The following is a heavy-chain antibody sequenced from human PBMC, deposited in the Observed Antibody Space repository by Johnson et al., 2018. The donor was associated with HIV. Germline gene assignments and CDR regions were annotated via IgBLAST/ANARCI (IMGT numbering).Heavy chain of an antibody. V-gene: IGHV3-7*01. J-gene: IGHJ3*02. CDR3: ARGSVTNPGADAFDI. D-gene: IGHD2-8*01. CDR1: GFTFSSYW. CDR2: INKDGSEK. Sequence: VQLVESGGGLVQPGGSLRLSCAASGFTFSSYWMSWVSQAPGKGLEWVANINKDGSEKYYVDSVKGRFTISRDNAKNSMYLQMNSLRAEDPAGYSCARGSVTNPGADAFDIWGQGTMVTVSS.